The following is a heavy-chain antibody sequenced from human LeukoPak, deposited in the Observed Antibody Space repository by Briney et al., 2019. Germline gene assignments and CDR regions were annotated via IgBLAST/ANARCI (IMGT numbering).Heavy chain of an antibody. CDR3: ARSQSGVFDV. J-gene: IGHJ3*01. D-gene: IGHD2-8*01. Sequence: GGSLRLSCVASGFTFSNYWMEWVRQVPGKGLVWVSRLNGDGTNIIYADSVKGRFTISRDNAENTLYLQMNSLRAEDTALYYCARSQSGVFDVWGQGTMVTVSS. CDR2: LNGDGTNI. CDR1: GFTFSNYW. V-gene: IGHV3-74*01.